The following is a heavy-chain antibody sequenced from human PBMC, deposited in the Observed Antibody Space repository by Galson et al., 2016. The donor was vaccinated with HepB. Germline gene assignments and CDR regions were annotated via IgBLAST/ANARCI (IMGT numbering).Heavy chain of an antibody. Sequence: SETLSLTCLVSGGSVSNRNYYWGWIRQSPGKGLEWIGSISYSGTTHYTPSLKSRLAMSIDLSKNHFSLNLTSVTAADTAVYYCARDVIGLVRGGMSRWKLHYMDYWGQGALVTVSS. J-gene: IGHJ4*02. D-gene: IGHD3-10*01. V-gene: IGHV4-39*07. CDR2: ISYSGTT. CDR3: ARDVIGLVRGGMSRWKLHYMDY. CDR1: GGSVSNRNYY.